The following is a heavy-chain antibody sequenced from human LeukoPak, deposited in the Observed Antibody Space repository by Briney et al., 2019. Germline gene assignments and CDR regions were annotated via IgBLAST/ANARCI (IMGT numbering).Heavy chain of an antibody. CDR1: GFTFTSSA. V-gene: IGHV1-58*02. J-gene: IGHJ4*02. CDR3: AADGLVDPRGIPAAM. CDR2: IVVGSGNT. D-gene: IGHD6-13*01. Sequence: GASVKVSCKASGFTFTSSAMQWVRQARGQRLEWIGWIVVGSGNTNYAQKFQERVTITRDMSTSTAYMELSSLRSEDTAVYFCAADGLVDPRGIPAAMWGQGTLVTVSS.